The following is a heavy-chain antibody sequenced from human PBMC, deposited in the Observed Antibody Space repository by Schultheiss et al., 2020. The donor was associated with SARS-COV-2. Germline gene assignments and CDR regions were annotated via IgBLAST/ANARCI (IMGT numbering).Heavy chain of an antibody. J-gene: IGHJ2*01. CDR1: GFTFSSYW. Sequence: GESLKISCAASGFTFSSYWMHWVRQAPGKGLVWVSRINSDGSSTSYADSVKGRFTISRDNAKNTLYLQMNSLRAEDTAVYYCASSPAFWSGWYWYFDLWGLGTRV. V-gene: IGHV3-74*01. CDR3: ASSPAFWSGWYWYFDL. D-gene: IGHD3-3*01. CDR2: INSDGSST.